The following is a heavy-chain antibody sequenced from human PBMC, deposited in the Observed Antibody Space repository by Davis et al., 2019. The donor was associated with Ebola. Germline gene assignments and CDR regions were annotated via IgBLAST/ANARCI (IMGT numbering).Heavy chain of an antibody. CDR2: INPSGGST. D-gene: IGHD3-9*01. CDR1: GYTFTSYY. J-gene: IGHJ4*02. CDR3: ASLSGMRYFDWLLPDY. Sequence: ASVTVSCQASGYTFTSYYMHWVRQAPGQGLEWMGIINPSGGSTSYAQKFQGRVTITRDTSASTAYIGLSSLRSEDTAVYYCASLSGMRYFDWLLPDYWGQGTLVTVSS. V-gene: IGHV1-46*01.